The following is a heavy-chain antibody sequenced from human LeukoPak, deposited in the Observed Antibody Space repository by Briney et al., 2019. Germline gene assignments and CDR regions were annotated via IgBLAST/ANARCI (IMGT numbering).Heavy chain of an antibody. Sequence: ASVKVSCKASGNTFTGYYMHWVRQAPGQGLEWMGWINPNSGGTNYAQKFQGRVTMTSDTSISTAYMELSRLRSDDTAVYYCARVGATGTTSPFDYWGQGTLVTVSS. V-gene: IGHV1-2*02. J-gene: IGHJ4*02. CDR1: GNTFTGYY. CDR3: ARVGATGTTSPFDY. D-gene: IGHD1-1*01. CDR2: INPNSGGT.